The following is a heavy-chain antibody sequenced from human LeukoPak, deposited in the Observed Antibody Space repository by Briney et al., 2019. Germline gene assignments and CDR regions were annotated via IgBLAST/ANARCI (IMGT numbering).Heavy chain of an antibody. J-gene: IGHJ4*02. CDR3: ARANRYDLYFDY. D-gene: IGHD5-12*01. Sequence: NPSETLSLTCTVSGGSISGSSYYWGWIRQPPGEGLEWIGSIYYSGSTNFNPSLRSRVTISVATSKNQFSLKLSSVTAADTAVYYCARANRYDLYFDYWGQGTLVTVSS. CDR2: IYYSGST. CDR1: GGSISGSSYY. V-gene: IGHV4-39*07.